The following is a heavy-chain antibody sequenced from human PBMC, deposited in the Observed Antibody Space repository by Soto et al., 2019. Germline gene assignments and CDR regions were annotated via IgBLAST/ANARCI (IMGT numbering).Heavy chain of an antibody. Sequence: VASVKVSCKVSGYTLTELSMHWVRQAPGKGLEWMGGFDPEDGETIYAQKFQGRVTMTEDTSTDTAYMELSSLRSEDTAAYYCATGDYDILTGYPEFDYWGQGTLVTVSS. J-gene: IGHJ4*02. V-gene: IGHV1-24*01. CDR1: GYTLTELS. D-gene: IGHD3-9*01. CDR3: ATGDYDILTGYPEFDY. CDR2: FDPEDGET.